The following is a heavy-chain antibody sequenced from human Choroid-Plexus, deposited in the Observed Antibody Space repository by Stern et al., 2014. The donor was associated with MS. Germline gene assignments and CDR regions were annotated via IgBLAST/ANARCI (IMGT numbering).Heavy chain of an antibody. V-gene: IGHV3-30*18. CDR1: GFTFGSCA. CDR3: AKDRQYLTYFFDH. CDR2: VSYDGSNK. J-gene: IGHJ5*02. Sequence: VQLVESGGGVVQPGRPLRLTCVASGFTFGSCAMHWVRPAPGKGLGWVAGVSYDGSNKYDADSVKGRFTISRDNSQNTLYMQMSSLRPEDTAVYYCAKDRQYLTYFFDHWGQGSLVTVSS. D-gene: IGHD2/OR15-2a*01.